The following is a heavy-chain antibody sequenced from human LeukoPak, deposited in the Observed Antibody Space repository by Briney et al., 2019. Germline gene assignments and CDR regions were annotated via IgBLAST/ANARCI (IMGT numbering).Heavy chain of an antibody. CDR3: ARTSLSAYYSLRDDLLPLYFDS. CDR2: IYYSGST. CDR1: GGSISSSSYY. D-gene: IGHD1-26*01. J-gene: IGHJ4*02. V-gene: IGHV4-39*07. Sequence: SETLSLTCTVSGGSISSSSYYWGWIRQPPGKGLEWIGSIYYSGSTYYNPSLKSRVTISVDTSKNQFSLKLSSVTAADTAVYYCARTSLSAYYSLRDDLLPLYFDSWGQGTLVSVSS.